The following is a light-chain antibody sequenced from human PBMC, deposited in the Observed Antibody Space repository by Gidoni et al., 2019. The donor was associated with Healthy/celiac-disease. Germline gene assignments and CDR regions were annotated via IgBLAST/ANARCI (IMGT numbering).Light chain of an antibody. CDR1: QSVSSSY. CDR3: QQYGSSPQT. Sequence: EIVLTQSPCTLSLSPGERPTLSCRARQSVSSSYLAWYQQKPGQTPRLLIYGASSRATGIPDRFSSSESGTDFTLTISRLEPEDFAVYYCQQYGSSPQTFGGGTKVEIK. CDR2: GAS. J-gene: IGKJ4*01. V-gene: IGKV3-20*01.